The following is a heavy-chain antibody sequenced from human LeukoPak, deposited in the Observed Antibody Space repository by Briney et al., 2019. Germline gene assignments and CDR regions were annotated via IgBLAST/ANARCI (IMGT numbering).Heavy chain of an antibody. Sequence: GGSLRLSCAASGFTFSSYAMHWVRQAPGKGLEWVAVISYDGSNKYYADSVKGRFTISRDNSKNTLYLQMNSLRAEDTAVYYCARDLLESIALDYWGQGTLVTVSS. V-gene: IGHV3-30-3*01. J-gene: IGHJ4*02. CDR1: GFTFSSYA. CDR2: ISYDGSNK. CDR3: ARDLLESIALDY. D-gene: IGHD6-6*01.